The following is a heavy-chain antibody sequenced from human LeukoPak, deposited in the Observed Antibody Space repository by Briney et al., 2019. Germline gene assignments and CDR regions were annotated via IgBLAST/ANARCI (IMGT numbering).Heavy chain of an antibody. Sequence: PVASVKVSCKASGYTFTGYYIHWVRQAPGQGLEWTGWVNPNSSGTNYAQNFQGRVTMTRDTSISTAYMELSRLGSDDTAVYYRARAGYYDSSGYYHPSDYWGQGVLVTVSS. V-gene: IGHV1-2*02. D-gene: IGHD3-22*01. CDR1: GYTFTGYY. J-gene: IGHJ4*02. CDR3: ARAGYYDSSGYYHPSDY. CDR2: VNPNSSGT.